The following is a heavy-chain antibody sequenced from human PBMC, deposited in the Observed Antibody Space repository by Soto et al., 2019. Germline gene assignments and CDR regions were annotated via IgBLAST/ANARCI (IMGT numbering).Heavy chain of an antibody. D-gene: IGHD3-9*01. J-gene: IGHJ5*02. V-gene: IGHV3-7*01. CDR1: GFPFSSYW. CDR3: VGVSLTGS. CDR2: IKEDGSDK. Sequence: EVHLVDSGGGLVQPGGSLRLSCVASGFPFSSYWMSWVRQAPGKGLEWVANIKEDGSDKYYVDSVKGRFTISRDNAKNSLYLQMNSLRVEDTAVYYCVGVSLTGSWGQGILVAVSS.